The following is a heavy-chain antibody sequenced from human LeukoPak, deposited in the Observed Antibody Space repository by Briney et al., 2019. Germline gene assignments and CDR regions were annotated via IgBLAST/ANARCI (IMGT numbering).Heavy chain of an antibody. CDR2: IIPIFGTA. V-gene: IGHV1-69*06. Sequence: SVKASCKASGGTFSSYAISWVRQAPGQGLEWMGRIIPIFGTANYAQKFQGRVTITADKSTSTAYMELSSLRSEDTAVYYCASPLSYYGSGSYYIYAYWGQGTLVTVSS. CDR3: ASPLSYYGSGSYYIYAY. J-gene: IGHJ4*02. CDR1: GGTFSSYA. D-gene: IGHD3-10*01.